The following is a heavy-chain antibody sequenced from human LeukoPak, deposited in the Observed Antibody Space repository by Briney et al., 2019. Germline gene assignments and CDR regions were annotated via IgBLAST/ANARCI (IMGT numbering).Heavy chain of an antibody. V-gene: IGHV3-9*01. CDR1: GFAFHNYA. CDR2: INWNSDTK. J-gene: IGHJ6*02. D-gene: IGHD4-23*01. Sequence: PGRSLRLSCVGSGFAFHNYAMHWVRRPPGKDLEWVSAINWNSDTKAYADSVKGRFTISRDRARNSLYLQMDSLRPEDTALYYCAKDTGGNGAYFYAMDVWGQGTSVTVSS. CDR3: AKDTGGNGAYFYAMDV.